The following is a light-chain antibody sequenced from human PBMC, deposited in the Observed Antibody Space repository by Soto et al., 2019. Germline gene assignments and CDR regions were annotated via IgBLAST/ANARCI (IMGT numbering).Light chain of an antibody. V-gene: IGKV3-20*01. CDR3: QQYSTSPPAT. Sequence: EIVLTQSPGTLSLSPGERATLSCRASQSVSSSLGWYQQKPGQAPRLLIYGASSRATAIPDRFSGSGSGTDFTLTISRLEPEDFAVYYCQQYSTSPPATFGQGTRLEIK. CDR1: QSVSSS. CDR2: GAS. J-gene: IGKJ5*01.